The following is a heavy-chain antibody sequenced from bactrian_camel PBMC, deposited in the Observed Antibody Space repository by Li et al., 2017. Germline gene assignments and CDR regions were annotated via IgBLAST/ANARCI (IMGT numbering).Heavy chain of an antibody. Sequence: VQLVESGGGLVQPGESLRLSCVASGITFSRHDMPWVRQGPGKEREGVAGIASDGSVEVYMDSVKGRFTISLDNAKNTVYLQMNSLESDDTAIYYCGLGPRNRQACGKYTANYWGQGTQVTVS. CDR3: GLGPRNRQACGKYTANY. CDR2: IASDGSVE. D-gene: IGHD1*01. J-gene: IGHJ4*01. CDR1: GITFSRHD. V-gene: IGHV3S40*01.